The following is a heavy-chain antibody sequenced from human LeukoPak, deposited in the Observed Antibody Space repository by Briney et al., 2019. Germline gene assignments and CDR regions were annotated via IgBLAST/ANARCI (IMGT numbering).Heavy chain of an antibody. CDR2: ISSSGTAT. D-gene: IGHD5-18*01. CDR3: ARDSRALGGYSYGYGY. Sequence: GGSLRLSCAAPGVSFTVFYMTWGRHAPGEGRGWGSYISSSGTATYYADSVKGRFTISRDNAKNSLYLQMNSLRAEDTAVYYCARDSRALGGYSYGYGYWGQGTLVTVSS. J-gene: IGHJ4*02. CDR1: GVSFTVFY. V-gene: IGHV3-11*01.